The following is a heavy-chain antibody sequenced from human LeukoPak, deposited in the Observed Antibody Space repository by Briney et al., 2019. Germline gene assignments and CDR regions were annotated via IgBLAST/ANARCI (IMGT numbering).Heavy chain of an antibody. CDR2: IYYSGST. CDR3: ASQDTGFDY. CDR1: GGSISSSSYY. D-gene: IGHD3-10*01. Sequence: SETLSLTCTASGGSISSSSYYWGWIRQPPGTGLEWVGSIYYSGSTYYNPSLKSRVTLSVDTSKNQFSLKLSSVTAADTAVYYCASQDTGFDYWGQGTLVTVSS. J-gene: IGHJ4*02. V-gene: IGHV4-39*01.